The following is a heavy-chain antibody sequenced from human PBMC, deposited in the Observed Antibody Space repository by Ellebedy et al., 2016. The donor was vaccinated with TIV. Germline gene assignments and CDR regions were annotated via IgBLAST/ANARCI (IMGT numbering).Heavy chain of an antibody. CDR3: ARAATPNVLLTN. J-gene: IGHJ4*02. Sequence: GESLKISCAASGFTFSSYWMSWVRQAPGKGLERVANIKQDGSEKYYVDSVKGRFTISRDNAKNSLYLQMNSLRAEDTAVYYCARAATPNVLLTNWGQGTLVTVSS. V-gene: IGHV3-7*01. CDR2: IKQDGSEK. D-gene: IGHD3-10*01. CDR1: GFTFSSYW.